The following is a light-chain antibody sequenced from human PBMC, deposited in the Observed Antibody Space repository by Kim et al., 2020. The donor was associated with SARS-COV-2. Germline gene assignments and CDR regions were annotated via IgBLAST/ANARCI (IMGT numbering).Light chain of an antibody. Sequence: SYELTQPPSVSVSPGQTASITCSGDKLGDKYACWYQQKPGQSPVLVIYQDSKRPSGIPARFSGSNSGNTATLTISGTQAMDEADYYCQAWDSSTLVFGGGTQLTVL. J-gene: IGLJ2*01. V-gene: IGLV3-1*01. CDR2: QDS. CDR1: KLGDKY. CDR3: QAWDSSTLV.